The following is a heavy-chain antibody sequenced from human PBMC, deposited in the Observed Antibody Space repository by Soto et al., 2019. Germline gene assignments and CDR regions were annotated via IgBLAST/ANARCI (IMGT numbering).Heavy chain of an antibody. Sequence: GWPLRLSCSASQFTFSSYAMSLVPKSPGKGLECVSAISGSGGSTYYADSVKGRFTISRDNSKNTMYLQMNSLRAEDTAVYYCAKVGSGWPQFDYWGQGTLVTVSS. D-gene: IGHD6-19*01. CDR1: QFTFSSYA. V-gene: IGHV3-23*01. J-gene: IGHJ4*02. CDR2: ISGSGGST. CDR3: AKVGSGWPQFDY.